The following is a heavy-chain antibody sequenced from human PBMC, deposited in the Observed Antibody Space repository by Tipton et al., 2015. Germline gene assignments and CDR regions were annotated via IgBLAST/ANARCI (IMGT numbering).Heavy chain of an antibody. V-gene: IGHV4-59*01. J-gene: IGHJ4*01. CDR3: ARHFKFGGVIAFDL. D-gene: IGHD3-16*02. CDR2: VHYSGTT. Sequence: TLSLTCTVSNGSISSYYWSWIRQSPGKGPEWLGYVHYSGTTNYTPSLKSRVTISVDTSKNQFSLSLSSVTAADTAVYYCARHFKFGGVIAFDLWGQGTLVTVSS. CDR1: NGSISSYY.